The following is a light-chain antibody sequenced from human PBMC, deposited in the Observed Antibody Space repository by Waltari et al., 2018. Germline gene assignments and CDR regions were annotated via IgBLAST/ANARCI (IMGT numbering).Light chain of an antibody. CDR2: TAS. J-gene: IGKJ5*01. Sequence: IQMTQSPSSVSASVGDRVTITCRASEGISNWLAWYQQKPGTAPKLLIYTASTLQDGVPSRFSGSGSGTDFTLTISHLQPEDLATYFCQQANRVPRTFGQGTRLEIK. V-gene: IGKV1-12*01. CDR3: QQANRVPRT. CDR1: EGISNW.